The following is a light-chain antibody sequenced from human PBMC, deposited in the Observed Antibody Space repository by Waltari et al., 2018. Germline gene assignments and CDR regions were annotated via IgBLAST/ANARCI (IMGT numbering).Light chain of an antibody. J-gene: IGKJ1*01. CDR2: KAS. V-gene: IGKV1-5*03. CDR1: QSVNSW. Sequence: PSTLSASVGDRVAITCRASQSVNSWLAWYQQKPGKAPKFLIYKASILESGVPSRFSGSGSGTEFTLTISNLQPDDFATYYCQQYNRYSTFGQGTKVELK. CDR3: QQYNRYST.